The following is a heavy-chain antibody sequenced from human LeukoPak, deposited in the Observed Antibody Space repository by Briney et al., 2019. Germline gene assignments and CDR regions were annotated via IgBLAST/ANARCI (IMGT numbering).Heavy chain of an antibody. D-gene: IGHD2-15*01. CDR2: ISGSGGST. Sequence: GGSLRLSCEASGFTFSTYAMSWLRQAPGKGLEWVSAISGSGGSTYYADSVKGRFTISRDNSKNTLYLQMNSLRAEDTAVYYCAKVQRDFVVVVAATRDYYYYGMDVWGQGTTVTVSS. CDR3: AKVQRDFVVVVAATRDYYYYGMDV. J-gene: IGHJ6*02. CDR1: GFTFSTYA. V-gene: IGHV3-23*01.